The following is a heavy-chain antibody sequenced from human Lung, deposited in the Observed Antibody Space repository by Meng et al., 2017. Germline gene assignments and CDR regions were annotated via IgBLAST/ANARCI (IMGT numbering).Heavy chain of an antibody. CDR1: GLPFSSYS. CDR2: ISSSPT. Sequence: EVRLGDPGGGRVRPGGSRSLSCAASGLPFSSYSMNWVRQAPGKGLEWVSSISSSPTYADSVKGRFTISRDNAENSLYLQMNSLRVEDTAVYFCARGRVVVSATPSDYWGQGTLVTVSS. V-gene: IGHV3-21*01. CDR3: ARGRVVVSATPSDY. D-gene: IGHD2-15*01. J-gene: IGHJ4*02.